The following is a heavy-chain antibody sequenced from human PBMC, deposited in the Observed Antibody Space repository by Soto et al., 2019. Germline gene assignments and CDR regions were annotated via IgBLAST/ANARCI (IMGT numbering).Heavy chain of an antibody. V-gene: IGHV4-61*01. CDR3: ARGWDANS. J-gene: IGHJ4*02. Sequence: QVLMHESGPGLVKPSETLSLTCTVSGASVSSGNQYWGWIRQPPGTRLGWIGFSYNSVITTYSTSLKSRVSISADTSRNQFSLKMSSVTAADTAVYYCARGWDANSWGQGALVTVSS. CDR1: GASVSSGNQY. D-gene: IGHD6-19*01. CDR2: SYNSVIT.